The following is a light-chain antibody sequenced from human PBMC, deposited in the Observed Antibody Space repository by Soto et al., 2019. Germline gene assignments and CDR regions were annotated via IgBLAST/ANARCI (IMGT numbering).Light chain of an antibody. CDR3: QQYCSPGT. J-gene: IGKJ1*01. Sequence: SSHTVSSYTKIPATLSCRASQSVSNIYAGWYQQTPGQAHRLLIYGASNRATGIPERCSGSGSGTDFTLTISILAHDDVAVYYCQQYCSPGTVGQGTKVDI. V-gene: IGKV3-20*01. CDR2: GAS. CDR1: QSVSNIY.